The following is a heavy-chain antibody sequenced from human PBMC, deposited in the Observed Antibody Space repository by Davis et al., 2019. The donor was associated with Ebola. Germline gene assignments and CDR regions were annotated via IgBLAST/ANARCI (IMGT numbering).Heavy chain of an antibody. CDR1: GFTFSDYW. V-gene: IGHV3-74*01. J-gene: IGHJ4*02. Sequence: PGGSLRLSCATSGFTFSDYWMHWVRQDTGTGLVWVSRIIRDGTTTAYADSVRGRFTISRDNAKNTLYLQMNGLRVEDTAVYYCVHELLWLGELSSWGQGALVTVS. CDR2: IIRDGTTT. D-gene: IGHD3-10*01. CDR3: VHELLWLGELSS.